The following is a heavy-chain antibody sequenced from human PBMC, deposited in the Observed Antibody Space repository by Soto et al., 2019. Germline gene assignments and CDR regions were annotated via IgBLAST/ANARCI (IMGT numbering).Heavy chain of an antibody. CDR2: INHSGST. D-gene: IGHD6-13*01. Sequence: LLQLPETLSLTCAVYGGSFSGYYWSWIRQPPGKGLEWIGEINHSGSTNYNPSLKSRVTISVDTSKNQFSLKLSSVTAADTAVYYCARGESIAAAAMGYWGQGTLVTVSS. CDR1: GGSFSGYY. J-gene: IGHJ4*02. CDR3: ARGESIAAAAMGY. V-gene: IGHV4-34*01.